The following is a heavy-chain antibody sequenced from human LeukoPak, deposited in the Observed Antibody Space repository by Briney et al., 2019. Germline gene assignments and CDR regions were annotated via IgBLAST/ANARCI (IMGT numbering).Heavy chain of an antibody. Sequence: PSETLSLTCTVSGGSISSSSYYWGWIRQPPGKGLEWIGSIYYSGSTYYNPSLKSRVTISVDTSKNQFSLKLSSVTAADTAVYYCARSPYYYDSSGYLFDYWGQGTLVTVSS. CDR2: IYYSGST. CDR3: ARSPYYYDSSGYLFDY. D-gene: IGHD3-22*01. J-gene: IGHJ4*02. CDR1: GGSISSSSYY. V-gene: IGHV4-39*07.